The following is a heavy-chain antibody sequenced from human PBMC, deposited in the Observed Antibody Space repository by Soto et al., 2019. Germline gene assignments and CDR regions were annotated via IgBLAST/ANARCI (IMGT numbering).Heavy chain of an antibody. D-gene: IGHD3-3*01. Sequence: QVQLVQSGAEVKKPGSSVKVSCKASGGTFSSYAISWVRQAPGQGLEWMGGIIPIFGTANYAQKFQGRVTITADESTSTAYMELSSLRSEDTAVYYCARAHTYYDFWSGYPGSKSYGMDVWGQGTTVTVSS. CDR2: IIPIFGTA. CDR1: GGTFSSYA. CDR3: ARAHTYYDFWSGYPGSKSYGMDV. V-gene: IGHV1-69*01. J-gene: IGHJ6*02.